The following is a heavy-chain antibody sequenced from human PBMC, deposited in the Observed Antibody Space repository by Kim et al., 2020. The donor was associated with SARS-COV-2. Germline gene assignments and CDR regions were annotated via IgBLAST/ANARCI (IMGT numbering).Heavy chain of an antibody. D-gene: IGHD3-22*01. J-gene: IGHJ4*02. CDR3: ARLPHDSSGYVDS. CDR1: GGSISSSFNY. CDR2: VYHSGST. Sequence: SETLSLTCTVSGGSISSSFNYWGWIRQPPGQGLEWIGSVYHSGSTYDSPSLKSGVTVSVDTSKNEFYLKVTSVTAADTAVYFCARLPHDSSGYVDSWGQGTLVTVSS. V-gene: IGHV4-39*01.